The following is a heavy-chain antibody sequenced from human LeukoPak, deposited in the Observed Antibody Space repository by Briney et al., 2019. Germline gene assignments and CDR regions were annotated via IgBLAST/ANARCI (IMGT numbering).Heavy chain of an antibody. CDR3: ARETGRDYGDYGGYYFDY. CDR1: GGSISSGDYY. Sequence: SETLSLTCTVSGGSISSGDYYWSWIRQPPGKGLEWIGYIYYSGSTYYNPSLKSRVTISVNTSKNQFSLKVSSVTAADTAVYYCARETGRDYGDYGGYYFDYWGQGTLVTVSS. J-gene: IGHJ4*02. D-gene: IGHD4-17*01. V-gene: IGHV4-30-4*01. CDR2: IYYSGST.